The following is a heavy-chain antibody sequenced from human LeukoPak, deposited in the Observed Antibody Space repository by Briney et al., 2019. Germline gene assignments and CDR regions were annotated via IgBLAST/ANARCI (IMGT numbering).Heavy chain of an antibody. V-gene: IGHV1-8*01. CDR1: GYTFTSYA. CDR3: ARTSSRVAAAGKRAFGY. Sequence: ASVKVSCKVSGYTFTSYAINWVRQATGQGLEWMGWMNPNSGNTGYAQKLQGRVTMTRNTSISTAYMELSSLRSEDTAVYYCARTSSRVAAAGKRAFGYWGQGTLVTVSS. D-gene: IGHD6-13*01. CDR2: MNPNSGNT. J-gene: IGHJ4*02.